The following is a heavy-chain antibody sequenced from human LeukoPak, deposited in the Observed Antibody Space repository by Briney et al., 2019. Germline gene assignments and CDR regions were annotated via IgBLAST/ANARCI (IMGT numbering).Heavy chain of an antibody. V-gene: IGHV4-59*12. CDR3: ARGQLRCSSTSCYYYYYYGMDV. CDR1: GGSISSYY. Sequence: PSETLSLTCTVSGGSISSYYWSWIRQAPGKGLEWMGYIYYSGSTNYNPSLKSRVTISVDTSKNQFSLKLSSVTAADTAVYYCARGQLRCSSTSCYYYYYYGMDVWGQGTTVTVSS. D-gene: IGHD2-2*01. J-gene: IGHJ6*02. CDR2: IYYSGST.